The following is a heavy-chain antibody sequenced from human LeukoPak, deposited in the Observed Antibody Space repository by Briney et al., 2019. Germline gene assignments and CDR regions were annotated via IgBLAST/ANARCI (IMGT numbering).Heavy chain of an antibody. Sequence: GGSLRLSCAASGFTFSSYSMNWVRQAPGKGLEWVAVISDDGSNIYYADSVKGRFTISRDNSKDTLYLQMNSLGGEDTAVYYCARESVFDSWGQGTLVTVSS. CDR2: ISDDGSNI. CDR1: GFTFSSYS. CDR3: ARESVFDS. J-gene: IGHJ4*02. V-gene: IGHV3-30-3*01.